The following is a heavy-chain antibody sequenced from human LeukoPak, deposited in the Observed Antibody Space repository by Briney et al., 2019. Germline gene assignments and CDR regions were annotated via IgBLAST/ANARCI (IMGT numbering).Heavy chain of an antibody. CDR1: GGTFSSYA. D-gene: IGHD6-6*01. CDR3: ARDFEYSSSSAAPTMDV. V-gene: IGHV1-69*13. CDR2: MIPIFGTA. Sequence: SVKVSCKASGGTFSSYAISWVRQAPGQGLEWMGGMIPIFGTANYAQKFQGRVTITADESTSTAYMELSSLRSEDTAVYYCARDFEYSSSSAAPTMDVWGKGTTVTVSS. J-gene: IGHJ6*03.